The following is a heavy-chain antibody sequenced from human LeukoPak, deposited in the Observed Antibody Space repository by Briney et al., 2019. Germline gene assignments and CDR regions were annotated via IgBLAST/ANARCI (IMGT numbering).Heavy chain of an antibody. J-gene: IGHJ3*02. CDR3: ARKLLLSTALAAFDI. CDR2: FHSGGST. V-gene: IGHV3-66*01. Sequence: PGGSLRLSCAASGFTVSSNYVSWVRQAPGKGLEWVSVFHSGGSTYYADFVKGRFTISRDNSKNTLYLQMNSLRAEDTAVYYCARKLLLSTALAAFDIWGQGTMVTVSS. CDR1: GFTVSSNY. D-gene: IGHD2-15*01.